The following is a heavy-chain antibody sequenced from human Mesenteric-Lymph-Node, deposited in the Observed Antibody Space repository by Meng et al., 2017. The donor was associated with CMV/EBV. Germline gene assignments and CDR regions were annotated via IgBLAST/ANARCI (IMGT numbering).Heavy chain of an antibody. CDR2: ISAYNGNT. Sequence: CQASGYTFTRYGISWVRQAPGQGLEWMGWISAYNGNTNYAQTLQGRVTMTTDTSTSTAYMELRSLRSDDTAVYYCARDESDNPYYFDYWGQGTLVTVSS. D-gene: IGHD1-14*01. CDR3: ARDESDNPYYFDY. CDR1: GYTFTRYG. V-gene: IGHV1-18*01. J-gene: IGHJ4*02.